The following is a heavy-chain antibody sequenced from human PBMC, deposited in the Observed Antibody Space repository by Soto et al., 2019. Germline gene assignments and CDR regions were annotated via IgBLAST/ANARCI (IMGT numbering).Heavy chain of an antibody. CDR3: ARGLILWFGELSRRGGYYYYMDV. CDR2: INDSGNI. V-gene: IGHV4-34*01. J-gene: IGHJ6*03. CDR1: GGSFSGYQ. D-gene: IGHD3-10*01. Sequence: QVQLQQWGAGLLKPSETLSLTCAVYGGSFSGYQWSWIRQTPGKGLEWIGEINDSGNINYNPSLKSRVSIFVDTATKQISLKLSSVTAADTAVYYCARGLILWFGELSRRGGYYYYMDVWGKGNTVTVSS.